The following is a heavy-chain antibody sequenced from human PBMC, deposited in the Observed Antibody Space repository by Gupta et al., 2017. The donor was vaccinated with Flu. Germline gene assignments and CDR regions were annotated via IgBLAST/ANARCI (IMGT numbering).Heavy chain of an antibody. J-gene: IGHJ4*02. CDR2: IYYSGST. Sequence: QVQLQESGPGLVKPSETLSLTCTVSGGSISSYYWSWIRQPPGKGLEWIGYIYYSGSTNYNPSLKSRVTISVDTSKNQFSLKLSSVTAADTAVYYCARGGVRFLEWLLFDYWGQGTLVTVSS. CDR3: ARGGVRFLEWLLFDY. CDR1: GGSISSYY. D-gene: IGHD3-3*01. V-gene: IGHV4-59*01.